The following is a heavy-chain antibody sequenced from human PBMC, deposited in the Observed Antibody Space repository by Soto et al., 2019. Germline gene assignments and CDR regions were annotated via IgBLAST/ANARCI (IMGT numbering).Heavy chain of an antibody. V-gene: IGHV1-46*01. CDR3: ARAPNWNDGDYWFEP. Sequence: ASVKVSCKASGYTFTSYYMHWVRQAPGQGLEWMGIINPSGGSTSYAQKFQGRVTMTRDTSTSTVYMGLSSLRSEDTAVYYCARAPNWNDGDYWFEPWGQGTLVNVSS. D-gene: IGHD1-20*01. CDR1: GYTFTSYY. CDR2: INPSGGST. J-gene: IGHJ5*02.